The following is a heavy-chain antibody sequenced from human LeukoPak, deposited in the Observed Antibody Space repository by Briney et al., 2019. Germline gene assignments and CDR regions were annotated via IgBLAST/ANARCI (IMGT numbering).Heavy chain of an antibody. Sequence: PGRSLRLSCAASGFTFSSYGMHWVRQAPGKGLEWVAVISYDGSNKYYADSVKGRFTISRDNSKNTLYLQMNSLRAEDTAVYYCARRAGDILTGYYPSYYFDYWGQGTLVTVSS. D-gene: IGHD3-9*01. CDR2: ISYDGSNK. J-gene: IGHJ4*02. CDR1: GFTFSSYG. CDR3: ARRAGDILTGYYPSYYFDY. V-gene: IGHV3-30*03.